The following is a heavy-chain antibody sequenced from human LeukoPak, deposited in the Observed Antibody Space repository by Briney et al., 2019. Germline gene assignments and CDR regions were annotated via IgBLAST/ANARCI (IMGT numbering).Heavy chain of an antibody. CDR1: GGSISSGSYY. CDR3: ARDPYNWNDAYGDDAFDI. CDR2: IYTSGST. D-gene: IGHD1-1*01. J-gene: IGHJ3*02. V-gene: IGHV4-61*02. Sequence: PSQTLSLTCTVSGGSISSGSYYWSWIRQPAGKGLEWIGRIYTSGSTNYNPSLKSRVTISVDTSKNQFSLKLSSVTAADTAVYYCARDPYNWNDAYGDDAFDIWGQGTMVTVSS.